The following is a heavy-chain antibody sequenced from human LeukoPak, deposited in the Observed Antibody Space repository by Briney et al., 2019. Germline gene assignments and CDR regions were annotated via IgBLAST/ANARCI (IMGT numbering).Heavy chain of an antibody. CDR1: GGSISSSSYY. J-gene: IGHJ4*02. Sequence: SETLSLTCTVSGGSISSSSYYWGWIRQPPGKGLEWIGSIYYSGSTYYNPSLKSRFTISVDTSKNQFSLKLSSVTAADTAVYYCAREYCTNGVCYFVDYWGQGTLGTVSS. D-gene: IGHD2-8*01. CDR2: IYYSGST. V-gene: IGHV4-39*07. CDR3: AREYCTNGVCYFVDY.